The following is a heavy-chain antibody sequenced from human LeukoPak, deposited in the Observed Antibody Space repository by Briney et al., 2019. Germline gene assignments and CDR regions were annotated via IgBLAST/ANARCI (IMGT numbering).Heavy chain of an antibody. D-gene: IGHD3-22*01. CDR2: IYYSGST. V-gene: IGHV4-30-4*01. CDR3: ARAYASSGYYGY. Sequence: SETLSLTCTVSGGSISSGDYYWSWIRQPPGKGLEWIGYIYYSGSTYYNPSLKSRVTISVDTSKNQFSLKLSSVTAADTAVYYCARAYASSGYYGYWGQGTLVTVSS. CDR1: GGSISSGDYY. J-gene: IGHJ4*02.